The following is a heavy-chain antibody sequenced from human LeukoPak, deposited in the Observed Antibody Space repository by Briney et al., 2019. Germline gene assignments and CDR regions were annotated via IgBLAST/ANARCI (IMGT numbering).Heavy chain of an antibody. Sequence: SETLSLTCAVYGGSFSGYYWSWIRQPPGKGLEWIGEINHSGSTNYNPSLKSRVTISVDTSKNQFSLKLSSVTAADTAVYYCARHKTYYYGSGSRSGGWFDPWGQGTLVTVSS. J-gene: IGHJ5*02. CDR2: INHSGST. CDR3: ARHKTYYYGSGSRSGGWFDP. V-gene: IGHV4-34*01. CDR1: GGSFSGYY. D-gene: IGHD3-10*01.